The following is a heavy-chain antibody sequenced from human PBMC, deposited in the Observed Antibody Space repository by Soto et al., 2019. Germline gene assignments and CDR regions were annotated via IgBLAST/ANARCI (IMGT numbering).Heavy chain of an antibody. J-gene: IGHJ5*02. CDR2: IIPIFGIA. CDR1: GGTFSSYA. V-gene: IGHV1-69*01. D-gene: IGHD2-2*01. CDR3: ASVRSLPAAISGGWFDP. Sequence: QVQLVQSGAEVKKPGSSVKVSCKASGGTFSSYAISWVRQAPGQGLEWMGGIIPIFGIANYAQKFQGRVTITADESTSTAYMELSSLRSEDTAVYYCASVRSLPAAISGGWFDPWGQGTLVTVSS.